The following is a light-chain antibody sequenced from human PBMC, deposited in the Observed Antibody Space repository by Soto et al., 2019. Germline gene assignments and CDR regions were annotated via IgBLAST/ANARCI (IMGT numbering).Light chain of an antibody. CDR3: AAWDDTLRARV. J-gene: IGLJ2*01. V-gene: IGLV1-44*01. CDR1: NSNIGRNT. Sequence: QSVLTQPPSASGTPGQRVTISCSGGNSNIGRNTVSWYQQVPGTAPKSLIYSDDQRPSGVPDRISGSRSGTSASLAISGLQSGDEAEYYCAAWDDTLRARVFGGGTQLTVL. CDR2: SDD.